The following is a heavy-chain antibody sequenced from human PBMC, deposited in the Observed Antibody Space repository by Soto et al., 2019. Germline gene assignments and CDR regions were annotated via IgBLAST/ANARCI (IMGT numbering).Heavy chain of an antibody. CDR3: ARHWGDFTPSYYYGMDV. CDR2: ISAYNGNT. CDR1: GYTFTSYG. D-gene: IGHD3-16*01. J-gene: IGHJ6*02. V-gene: IGHV1-18*04. Sequence: ASVKVSCKASGYTFTSYGISWVRQAPGQGFEWMGWISAYNGNTNYAQKLQGRVTMTTDTSTSTAYMELRSLRSDDTAVYYCARHWGDFTPSYYYGMDVWGHGTTVTVSS.